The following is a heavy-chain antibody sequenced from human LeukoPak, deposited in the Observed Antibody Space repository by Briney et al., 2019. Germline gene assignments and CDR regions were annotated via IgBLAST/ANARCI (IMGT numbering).Heavy chain of an antibody. Sequence: GGSLRLSCAASGFTFSSYSMNWVRQAPGKGLEWVSSISSSSSYIYYADSVKGRFTISRDNAKNSLYLQMNSLRAEDTAVYYCARVSSGATSSNYWGQGTLVTVSS. J-gene: IGHJ4*02. CDR2: ISSSSSYI. CDR3: ARVSSGATSSNY. CDR1: GFTFSSYS. V-gene: IGHV3-21*01. D-gene: IGHD6-19*01.